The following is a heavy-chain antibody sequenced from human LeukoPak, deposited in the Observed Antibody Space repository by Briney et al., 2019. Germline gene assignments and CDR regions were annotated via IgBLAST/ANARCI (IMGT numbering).Heavy chain of an antibody. J-gene: IGHJ5*02. D-gene: IGHD2-2*02. CDR3: ARRGYCSSTSCYMPDNWFDP. Sequence: PSETLSLTCTVSGGSISSGSYYWSWIRQPAGKGLEWIGRIYTSGSTNYNPSLKSRVTISVDTSKNQFSLKLSSVTAADTAVYYCARRGYCSSTSCYMPDNWFDPWGQGTLVTVSS. CDR1: GGSISSGSYY. V-gene: IGHV4-61*02. CDR2: IYTSGST.